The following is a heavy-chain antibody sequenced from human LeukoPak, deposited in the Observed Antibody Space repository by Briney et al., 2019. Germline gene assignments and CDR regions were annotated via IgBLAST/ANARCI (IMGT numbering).Heavy chain of an antibody. CDR1: GFTFSSYA. CDR3: ARENYYDSSGYFDY. V-gene: IGHV3-30*04. D-gene: IGHD3-22*01. Sequence: LSGGSLRLSCAAFGFTFSSYAMHWVRQAPGKGLEWVAVISYDGSNKYYADSVKGRFTTSRDNSKNTLYLQMNSLRAEDTAVYYCARENYYDSSGYFDYWGQGTLVTVSS. CDR2: ISYDGSNK. J-gene: IGHJ4*02.